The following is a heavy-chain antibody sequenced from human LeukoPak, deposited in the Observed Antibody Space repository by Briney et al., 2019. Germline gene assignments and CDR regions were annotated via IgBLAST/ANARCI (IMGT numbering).Heavy chain of an antibody. D-gene: IGHD2-2*01. CDR2: IIPIFGTA. Sequence: SVKVSCKASGGTFSSYAISWVRQAPGQGLEWMGGIIPIFGTANYAQKFQGRVTITVDESTSTAYMELSSLRSEDTAVYYCARWHQGYCSSTSCPAWGQGTLVTVSS. CDR3: ARWHQGYCSSTSCPA. CDR1: GGTFSSYA. V-gene: IGHV1-69*13. J-gene: IGHJ5*02.